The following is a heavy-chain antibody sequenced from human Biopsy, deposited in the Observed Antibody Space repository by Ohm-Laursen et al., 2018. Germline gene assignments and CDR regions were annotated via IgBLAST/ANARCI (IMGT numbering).Heavy chain of an antibody. Sequence: SDTLSLTCSVSGASVKTSGYFWTWIRQPPGKGLEWIGYIYYNGNTNYNPSLRSRVTISLDKSTNQLSLKLRSVTAADTAVYYCARDGGHSGWYEGGMDVWGQGTTVTVSS. D-gene: IGHD6-19*01. J-gene: IGHJ6*02. V-gene: IGHV4-61*08. CDR3: ARDGGHSGWYEGGMDV. CDR1: GASVKTSGYF. CDR2: IYYNGNT.